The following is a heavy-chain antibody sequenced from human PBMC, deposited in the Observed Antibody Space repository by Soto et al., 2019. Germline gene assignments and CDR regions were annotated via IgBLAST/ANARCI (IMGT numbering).Heavy chain of an antibody. D-gene: IGHD1-26*01. CDR1: GFIFDNFG. CDR3: AKNQGVELVPLATVDWFDP. Sequence: GGSLRLSCAASGFIFDNFGMSWVRQAPGKVLEWISSISGSGFKKYYADSVKGRLTISRDNSKSTVYLELNNLSAEDTAVYHCAKNQGVELVPLATVDWFDPWGQGSVVKSPQ. J-gene: IGHJ5*02. CDR2: ISGSGFKK. V-gene: IGHV3-23*01.